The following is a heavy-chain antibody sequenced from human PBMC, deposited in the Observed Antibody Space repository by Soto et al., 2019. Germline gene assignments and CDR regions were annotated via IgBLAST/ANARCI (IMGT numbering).Heavy chain of an antibody. V-gene: IGHV6-1*01. Sequence: QTLSLTCAISGDSVSSNSAAWNWIRQSPSRGLEWLGRTYYRSKWYNDYAVSVKSRITINPDTSKNQFSLQLNSVTPEDTAVYYCARATPPAGWGYYYYGMDVWGQGTTVTVSS. J-gene: IGHJ6*02. D-gene: IGHD6-19*01. CDR3: ARATPPAGWGYYYYGMDV. CDR2: TYYRSKWYN. CDR1: GDSVSSNSAA.